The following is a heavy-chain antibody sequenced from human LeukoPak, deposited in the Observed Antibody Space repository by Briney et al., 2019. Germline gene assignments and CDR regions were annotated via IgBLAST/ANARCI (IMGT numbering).Heavy chain of an antibody. V-gene: IGHV3-23*03. Sequence: GGSLRLSCAASGFTFSSYAMTWVRQAPGKGLEWVSVIYSGGSIYYADSVKGRFTISRDNSKNMLYLQMNSLRAEDTAVYYCAGGYKTGWKIDYWGQGTLVTVSS. CDR2: IYSGGSI. CDR1: GFTFSSYA. CDR3: AGGYKTGWKIDY. J-gene: IGHJ4*02. D-gene: IGHD6-19*01.